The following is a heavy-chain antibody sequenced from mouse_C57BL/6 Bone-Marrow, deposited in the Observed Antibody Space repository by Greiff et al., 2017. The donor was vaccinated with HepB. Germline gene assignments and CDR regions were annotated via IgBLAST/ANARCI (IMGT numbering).Heavy chain of an antibody. CDR2: IYPRSGNT. D-gene: IGHD4-1*01. V-gene: IGHV1-81*01. CDR3: ASGIYFAMDY. Sequence: QVQLQQSGAELARPGASVKLSCKASGYTFTSYGISWVKQRTGQGLEWIGEIYPRSGNTYYNEKFKGKATLTADKSSSTAYMELRSLTSEDSAVYFCASGIYFAMDYWGQGTSVTVSS. CDR1: GYTFTSYG. J-gene: IGHJ4*01.